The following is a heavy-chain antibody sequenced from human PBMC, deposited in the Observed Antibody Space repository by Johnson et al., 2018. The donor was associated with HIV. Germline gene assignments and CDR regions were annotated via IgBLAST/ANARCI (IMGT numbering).Heavy chain of an antibody. D-gene: IGHD1-26*01. CDR3: AREGAWEVRPGAFDI. Sequence: VQLVESGGGFVQPGGSLRLSCAASGFTFSNYAMGWVRQATGKGLEWVSSISGSGGAVYFADSVKGRFTISRDNSKNTLYLQMNSLRAEDTAVYYGAREGAWEVRPGAFDIWGQGTMVTVSS. CDR2: ISGSGGAV. J-gene: IGHJ3*02. CDR1: GFTFSNYA. V-gene: IGHV3-23*04.